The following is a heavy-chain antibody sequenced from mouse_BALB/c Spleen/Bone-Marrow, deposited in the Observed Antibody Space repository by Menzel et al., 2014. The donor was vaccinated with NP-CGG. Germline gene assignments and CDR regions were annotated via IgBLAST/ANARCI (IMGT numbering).Heavy chain of an antibody. Sequence: EVKLVESGAELVKPGASVKLSCTASGFNIKDTYMHWVKQRPEQGLEWIGRIDPANGNTKYGPKFQGKATITADTSSNTAYLQLSSLTSEDTAVYYCARSPYDGYFSWFAYWGQGTLVTVSA. CDR2: IDPANGNT. V-gene: IGHV14-3*02. D-gene: IGHD2-3*01. CDR1: GFNIKDTY. CDR3: ARSPYDGYFSWFAY. J-gene: IGHJ3*01.